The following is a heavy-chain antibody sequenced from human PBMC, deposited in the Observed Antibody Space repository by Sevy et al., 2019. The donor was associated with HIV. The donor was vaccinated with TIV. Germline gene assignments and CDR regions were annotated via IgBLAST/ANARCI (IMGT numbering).Heavy chain of an antibody. D-gene: IGHD6-6*01. Sequence: GGSLRLSCAASGFTFSSYAMHWVRQAPGKGLEWVAVISYDGSNKYYADFVKGRFTISRDNSKNTLYLQMNSLRAEDTAVYYCASLYSSSSWKSYWGQGTLVTVSS. CDR1: GFTFSSYA. CDR2: ISYDGSNK. J-gene: IGHJ4*02. V-gene: IGHV3-30-3*01. CDR3: ASLYSSSSWKSY.